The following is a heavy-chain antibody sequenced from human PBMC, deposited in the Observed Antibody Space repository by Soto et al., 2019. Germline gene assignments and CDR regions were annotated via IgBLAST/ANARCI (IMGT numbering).Heavy chain of an antibody. J-gene: IGHJ6*03. CDR2: SSAYNGNT. CDR3: ARASTIFGVLYYMDV. CDR1: GYTFTSYG. V-gene: IGHV1-18*01. D-gene: IGHD3-3*01. Sequence: VQLVQSGAEVKKPGASVKVSCKASGYTFTSYGISWVRQAPGQGLEWMGWSSAYNGNTNYAQKLQGRVTMTTDTSTSTAYMDLMSLRSDDTAVYYCARASTIFGVLYYMDVWGKGTTVTVSS.